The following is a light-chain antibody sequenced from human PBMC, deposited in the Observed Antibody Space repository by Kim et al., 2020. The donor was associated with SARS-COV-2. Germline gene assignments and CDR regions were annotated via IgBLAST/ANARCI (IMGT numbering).Light chain of an antibody. CDR2: DAS. CDR3: QQRSNWYS. Sequence: EIVLTQSPATLSLSPGERATLSCRASQSVSSYLAWYQQKPGQAPRLLIFDASNRATGIPARFSGSGSGTDFTLTISSLEPEDFAVYYCQQRSNWYSFGQGTKLVI. V-gene: IGKV3-11*01. J-gene: IGKJ2*03. CDR1: QSVSSY.